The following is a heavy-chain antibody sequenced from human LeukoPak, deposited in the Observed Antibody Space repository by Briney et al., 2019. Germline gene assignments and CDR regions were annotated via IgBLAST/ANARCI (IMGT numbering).Heavy chain of an antibody. CDR3: ARVSDEEYDYGDYPHFDY. V-gene: IGHV1-2*02. D-gene: IGHD4-17*01. CDR1: GYTFTGYY. Sequence: PRASVTVSCKASGYTFTGYYMHWVRQAPGQGLEWMGWINPNSGGTNYAQKFQGRVTMTRDTSISTAYMELSRLRSDDTAVYYCARVSDEEYDYGDYPHFDYWGQGTLVTVSS. CDR2: INPNSGGT. J-gene: IGHJ4*02.